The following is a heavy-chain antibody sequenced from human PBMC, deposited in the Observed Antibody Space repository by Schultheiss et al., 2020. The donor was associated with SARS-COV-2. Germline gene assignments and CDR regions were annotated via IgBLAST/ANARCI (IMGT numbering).Heavy chain of an antibody. J-gene: IGHJ4*02. V-gene: IGHV3-48*03. CDR3: AREGSGYFFDY. Sequence: GGSLRLSCAASGFTFSSYEMNWVRQAPGKGLEWVLYISSSGSTIYYADSVKGRFTISRDNAKNSLYLQMNSLRAEDTAVYYCAREGSGYFFDYWGQGTLVTVSS. CDR1: GFTFSSYE. CDR2: ISSSGSTI. D-gene: IGHD3-22*01.